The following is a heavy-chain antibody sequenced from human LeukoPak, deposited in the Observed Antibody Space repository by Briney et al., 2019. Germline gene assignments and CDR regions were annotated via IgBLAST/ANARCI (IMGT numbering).Heavy chain of an antibody. CDR1: GLTLSTER. J-gene: IGHJ4*02. D-gene: IGHD3-22*01. CDR2: ISSSGEKTYRT. CDR3: ARDDYDGRESY. V-gene: IGHV3-48*04. Sequence: GGSLRLSCVASGLTLSTERMNWVRQAPGMGLEWVSYISSSGEKTYRTYYADSVKGRFTISRDNSKNSLYLQMNSLRVEDSAVNYCARDDYDGRESYWGQGTLVTVSS.